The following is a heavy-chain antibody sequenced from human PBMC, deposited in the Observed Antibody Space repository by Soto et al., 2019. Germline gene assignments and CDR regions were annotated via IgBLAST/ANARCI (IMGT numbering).Heavy chain of an antibody. D-gene: IGHD2-2*01. CDR2: ISSYNNYI. CDR3: AKGQSCTSISCSLTLADIRRYYTRWNEGYYDYSLDV. V-gene: IGHV3-21*01. J-gene: IGHJ6*02. CDR1: GFTFSTYT. Sequence: GGSLRLSCAASGFTFSTYTMNWVRQAPGKGLEWVSSISSYNNYIYYADSVRGGFTIASDNAKKSLYLQKHGLREEGTAVYDCAKGQSCTSISCSLTLADIRRYYTRWNEGYYDYSLDVWGQGTTVTVSS.